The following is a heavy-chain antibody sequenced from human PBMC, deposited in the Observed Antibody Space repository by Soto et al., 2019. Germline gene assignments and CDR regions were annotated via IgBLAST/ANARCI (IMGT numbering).Heavy chain of an antibody. D-gene: IGHD1-26*01. V-gene: IGHV4-30-4*01. CDR2: IYYSGST. CDR1: GGSISSGDYY. Sequence: PSESLSLTCTVSGGSISSGDYYWSWIRQPPGKGLEWIGYIYYSGSTYYNPSLKSRVTISVDTSKNQFSLKLSSVTAADTAVYYCAREGAIVGALGDWFDPWGQGTLVTVT. CDR3: AREGAIVGALGDWFDP. J-gene: IGHJ5*02.